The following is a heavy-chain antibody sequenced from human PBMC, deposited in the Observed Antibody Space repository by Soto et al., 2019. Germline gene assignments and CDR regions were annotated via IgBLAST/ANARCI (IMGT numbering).Heavy chain of an antibody. J-gene: IGHJ5*01. V-gene: IGHV3-23*01. CDR3: AKGVNWLDS. CDR2: ISNIGEST. Sequence: GGSLRLSCVASGFTFSDYAMNWVRQAPGKGLEWVSSISNIGESTDYADSVMGRFAISRDNSKRTLYLQMKSLRAEDTAIYHCAKGVNWLDSWGQGVLVTVSS. CDR1: GFTFSDYA.